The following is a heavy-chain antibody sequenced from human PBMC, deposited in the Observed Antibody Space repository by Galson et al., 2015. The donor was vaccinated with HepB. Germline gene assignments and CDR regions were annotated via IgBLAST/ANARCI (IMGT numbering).Heavy chain of an antibody. Sequence: SLRLSCAASGFTFSSYGMHWVRQAPGKGLEWVAVIWYDGSNKYYADSVKGRFTISRDNSKNTLYLQMNSLRAEDTAVYYCARDSRSSSWYNYYYYYYMDVWGKGTTVTVSS. J-gene: IGHJ6*03. CDR3: ARDSRSSSWYNYYYYYYMDV. D-gene: IGHD6-13*01. V-gene: IGHV3-33*01. CDR2: IWYDGSNK. CDR1: GFTFSSYG.